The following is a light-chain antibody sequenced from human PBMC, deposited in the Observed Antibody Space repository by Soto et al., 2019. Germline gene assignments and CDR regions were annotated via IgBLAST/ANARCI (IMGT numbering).Light chain of an antibody. Sequence: DIQMTQSPSTLSSSVGDRVTITCRASRSISSWLAWYQHKPGKAPKVLIYQASGLESGVPSRFSGSGSGTEFSLTISSLQHDDYATYYCQQYHNYWTFGQGTKVEMK. CDR1: RSISSW. V-gene: IGKV1-5*03. CDR2: QAS. CDR3: QQYHNYWT. J-gene: IGKJ1*01.